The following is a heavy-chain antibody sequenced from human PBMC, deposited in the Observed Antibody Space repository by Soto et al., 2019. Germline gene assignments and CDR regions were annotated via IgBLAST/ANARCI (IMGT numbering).Heavy chain of an antibody. D-gene: IGHD3-10*01. CDR1: GDSISEYY. Sequence: QVQLQESGPGLVKPSETLSLTCTVSGDSISEYYWSWIRQPPGKGLEWIGYIYYSGSTNSNNPSLKSRVAISVDTSKNGFSLKLSSVTAADTAVYYCARHSSGTSFDPWGQGTLVTVSS. J-gene: IGHJ5*02. CDR3: ARHSSGTSFDP. V-gene: IGHV4-59*08. CDR2: IYYSGST.